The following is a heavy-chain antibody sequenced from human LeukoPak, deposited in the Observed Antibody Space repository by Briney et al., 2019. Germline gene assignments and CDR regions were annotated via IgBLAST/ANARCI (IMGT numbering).Heavy chain of an antibody. Sequence: SETLSLTCTVSGGSISTFYWSWIRQPPGKGLEWIGNIYYSGRTNYNPSLKSGVTISVDTSKNQFSLKLTSVTAADTAVYFCAREVVAAPGTVDYWGQGTLVTVSS. CDR2: IYYSGRT. CDR1: GGSISTFY. J-gene: IGHJ4*02. CDR3: AREVVAAPGTVDY. D-gene: IGHD6-13*01. V-gene: IGHV4-59*01.